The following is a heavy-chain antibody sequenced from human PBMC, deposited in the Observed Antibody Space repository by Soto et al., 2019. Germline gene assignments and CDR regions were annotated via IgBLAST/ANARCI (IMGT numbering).Heavy chain of an antibody. D-gene: IGHD6-19*01. CDR2: ISYTGST. CDR3: ARGRHGLDY. Sequence: QVQLQESGPGLVKPSETLSLTCTVSGGSISNYYWSWIRQPPGKGLEWLGYISYTGSTNYNPSLKSRVTISVDTSKNQFSLRLSSVTAADTAIYYCARGRHGLDYWGQGTRVTFSS. V-gene: IGHV4-59*01. CDR1: GGSISNYY. J-gene: IGHJ4*02.